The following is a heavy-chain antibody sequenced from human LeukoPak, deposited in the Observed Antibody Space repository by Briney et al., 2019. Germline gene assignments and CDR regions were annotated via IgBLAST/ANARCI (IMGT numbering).Heavy chain of an antibody. V-gene: IGHV3-23*01. CDR2: ISGDGGGT. D-gene: IGHD6-13*01. CDR3: AKGLGITAAGVDY. J-gene: IGHJ4*02. CDR1: GFTFRGYA. Sequence: GGSLRLPCAASGFTFRGYAMSWVRHAPGKGLEWVSGISGDGGGTYYADSVKGRCTISRDNSKNTLYLQMNSLRAEDTAVYYCAKGLGITAAGVDYWGQGTLVTVSS.